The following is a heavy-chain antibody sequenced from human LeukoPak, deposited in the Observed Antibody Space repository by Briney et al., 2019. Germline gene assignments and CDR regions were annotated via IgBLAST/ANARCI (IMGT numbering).Heavy chain of an antibody. CDR2: TYYRSKWYN. D-gene: IGHD6-19*01. CDR3: ARVGFRGWYYFDY. J-gene: IGHJ4*02. V-gene: IGHV6-1*01. Sequence: SQTISLTRANSGDRVSSNSAAWNWIRQSPSRGLEWRGRTYYRSKWYNDYAVSVKSRITINPDTSKNQFSLQLNSVTPEDTAVYYCARVGFRGWYYFDYWGQGTLVTVSS. CDR1: GDRVSSNSAA.